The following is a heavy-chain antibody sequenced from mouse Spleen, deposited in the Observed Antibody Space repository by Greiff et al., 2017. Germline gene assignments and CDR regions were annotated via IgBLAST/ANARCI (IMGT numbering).Heavy chain of an antibody. D-gene: IGHD1-1*01. CDR3: ARENGSSYGAMGY. CDR1: GFSLTSYG. CDR2: IWAGGST. Sequence: VKLMESGPGLVAPSQSLSITCTVSGFSLTSYGVHWVRQPPGKGLEWLGVIWAGGSTNYNSALMSRLSISKDNSKSQVFLKMNSLQTDDTAMYYCARENGSSYGAMGYWGQGTSVTVSS. V-gene: IGHV2-9*02. J-gene: IGHJ4*01.